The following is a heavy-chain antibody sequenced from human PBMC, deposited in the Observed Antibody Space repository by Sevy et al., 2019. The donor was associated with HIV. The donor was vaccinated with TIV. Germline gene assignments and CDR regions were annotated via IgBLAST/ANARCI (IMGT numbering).Heavy chain of an antibody. CDR3: AKNWYYYDSSGYAPVDY. D-gene: IGHD3-22*01. CDR1: GFTFSSYG. V-gene: IGHV3-30*18. J-gene: IGHJ4*02. CDR2: ISYDGSNK. Sequence: GGSLRLSCAASGFTFSSYGMHWVRQAPGKGLEWVAVISYDGSNKYYVDSVKGRFTISRDNSKNTLYLQMNSLRAEDTAVYYCAKNWYYYDSSGYAPVDYWGQGTLVTVSS.